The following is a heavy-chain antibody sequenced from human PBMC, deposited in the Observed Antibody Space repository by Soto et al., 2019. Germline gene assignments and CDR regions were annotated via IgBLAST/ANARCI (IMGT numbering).Heavy chain of an antibody. D-gene: IGHD6-25*01. CDR1: GFTFSSYV. V-gene: IGHV3-23*01. CDR3: AKARAAAGQGAGTFDY. Sequence: EVQLLQSGGGLVQPGGSLRLSCAASGFTFSSYVMSWVRQAPGKGLEWVSAISGSGGNTNYADSVKGRLTISRDNSKNTMYLQMNSLRAEDTALYYCAKARAAAGQGAGTFDYWGQGTLVTVSS. J-gene: IGHJ4*02. CDR2: ISGSGGNT.